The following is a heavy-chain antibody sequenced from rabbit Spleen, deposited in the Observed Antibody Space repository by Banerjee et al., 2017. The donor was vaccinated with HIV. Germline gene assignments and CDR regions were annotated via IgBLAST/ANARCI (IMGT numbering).Heavy chain of an antibody. V-gene: IGHV1S40*01. D-gene: IGHD7-1*01. Sequence: QQLEESGGGLVKPGASLTLTCKASGFSFSSNEYMCWVRQAPGKGLEWISCIAGDSSGFTYSATWAKGRFTCSKTSSTTVTLQMTSLTVADTATYFCARDTGTSFSSYGMDLWGPGTLVTVS. CDR3: ARDTGTSFSSYGMDL. J-gene: IGHJ6*01. CDR2: IAGDSSGFT. CDR1: GFSFSSNEY.